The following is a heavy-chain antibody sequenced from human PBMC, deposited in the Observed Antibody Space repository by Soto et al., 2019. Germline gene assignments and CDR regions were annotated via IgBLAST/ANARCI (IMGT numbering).Heavy chain of an antibody. CDR2: IYYSGST. Sequence: SETLSLTCTVSGGSISSYYWSWIRQPPGKGLEWIGYIYYSGSTNYNPSLKSRVTISVDTSKNQFSLKLSSVTAADTAVYYCARVQSSSWQDYYYGMDVWGQGTKVTVSS. V-gene: IGHV4-59*01. D-gene: IGHD6-13*01. CDR1: GGSISSYY. CDR3: ARVQSSSWQDYYYGMDV. J-gene: IGHJ6*02.